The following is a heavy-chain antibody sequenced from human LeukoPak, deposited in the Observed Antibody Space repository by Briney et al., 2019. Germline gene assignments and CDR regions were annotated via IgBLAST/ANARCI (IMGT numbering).Heavy chain of an antibody. CDR1: GFTFSSYG. V-gene: IGHV3-30*18. CDR2: ISYDGSNK. Sequence: GGSLRLSCAASGFTFSSYGMHWVRQAPGKGLEWVAVISYDGSNKYYADSVKGRFTISRDNSKNTLYLQMNSLRAEDTAVYYCAKDGSGSYYRLGAFDIWGQGTMVTVSS. CDR3: AKDGSGSYYRLGAFDI. D-gene: IGHD1-26*01. J-gene: IGHJ3*02.